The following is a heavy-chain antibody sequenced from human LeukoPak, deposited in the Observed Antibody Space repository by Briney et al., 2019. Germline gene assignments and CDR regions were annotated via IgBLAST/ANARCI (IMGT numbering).Heavy chain of an antibody. V-gene: IGHV3-74*01. J-gene: IGHJ4*02. CDR2: INNDGSST. CDR3: VRSMGYYYDSSGYYAFDY. Sequence: GGSLRLSCAASGFTFSSYWMHWVRQAPGKGLVWVSRINNDGSSTNYADSVKGRFTIPRDNAKNTLYLQMNSLRAEDTAVYYCVRSMGYYYDSSGYYAFDYWGQGTLVTVSS. CDR1: GFTFSSYW. D-gene: IGHD3-22*01.